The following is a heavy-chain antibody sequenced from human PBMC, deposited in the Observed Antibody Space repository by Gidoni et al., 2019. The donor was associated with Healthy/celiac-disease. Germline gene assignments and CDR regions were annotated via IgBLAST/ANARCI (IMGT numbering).Heavy chain of an antibody. Sequence: QVQLVQSVAEVKKPGASVEASCKASGDTFTSYYLHWVRQDPGQGLEWIGIINPSGGSTSDAQKFQGRVTMTRDTSTSTVYMELSSLRSEDTAVYYCAREPPNRDSQYCSGGSCYSEFDYWGQGTLVTVSS. D-gene: IGHD2-15*01. CDR3: AREPPNRDSQYCSGGSCYSEFDY. V-gene: IGHV1-46*03. CDR1: GDTFTSYY. J-gene: IGHJ4*02. CDR2: INPSGGST.